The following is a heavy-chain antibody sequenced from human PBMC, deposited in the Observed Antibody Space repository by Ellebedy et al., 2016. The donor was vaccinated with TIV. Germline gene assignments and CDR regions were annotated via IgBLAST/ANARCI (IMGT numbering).Heavy chain of an antibody. CDR2: IDPDGSTT. V-gene: IGHV3-74*01. Sequence: GESLKISCAASGFTFGSYWMHWVRQAPGKGLVWVSRIDPDGSTTNYADSVKGRFTISRDNAKNTLSLQMNSLRADDTAVYYCVRAKAGTGSSDYWGQGTLVTVSS. CDR3: VRAKAGTGSSDY. D-gene: IGHD3-10*01. J-gene: IGHJ4*02. CDR1: GFTFGSYW.